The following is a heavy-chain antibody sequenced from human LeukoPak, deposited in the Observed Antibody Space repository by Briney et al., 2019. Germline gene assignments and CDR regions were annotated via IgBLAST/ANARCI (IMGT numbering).Heavy chain of an antibody. J-gene: IGHJ4*02. CDR1: GFTFSSYA. V-gene: IGHV3-23*01. Sequence: GGSLRLSCAASGFTFSSYAMSWVRQAPGKGLEWVSAISGSGGSTYYADSVKGRFTISRDNSKNTLYLRMNSLRAEDTAVYYCAKDIVVVVAASDYWGQGTLVTVSS. CDR3: AKDIVVVVAASDY. CDR2: ISGSGGST. D-gene: IGHD2-15*01.